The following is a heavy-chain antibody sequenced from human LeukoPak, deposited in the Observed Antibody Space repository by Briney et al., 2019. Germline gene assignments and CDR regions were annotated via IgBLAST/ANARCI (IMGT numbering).Heavy chain of an antibody. D-gene: IGHD2/OR15-2a*01. V-gene: IGHV3-74*01. CDR1: GFTFSSHW. CDR2: INSDGSTT. CDR3: ARDILYRDTD. J-gene: IGHJ4*02. Sequence: GGPLRLSCAASGFTFSSHWMHWVRQAPGKGLVWVSRINSDGSTTSYADSVKGRFTISRDNAKNTVYLQMTSLRTGDTAVYYCARDILYRDTDWGQGTLVTVSS.